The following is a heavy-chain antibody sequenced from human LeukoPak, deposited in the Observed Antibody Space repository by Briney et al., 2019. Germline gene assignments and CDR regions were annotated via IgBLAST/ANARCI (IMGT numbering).Heavy chain of an antibody. V-gene: IGHV3-23*01. J-gene: IGHJ4*02. CDR2: ISGSGAST. D-gene: IGHD6-19*01. CDR1: GFTFSSYA. CDR3: AKDPWGYSSGWGF. Sequence: QSGGSLRLSCAASGFTFSSYALSWVRQAPGKGLEWVSTISGSGASTYYADSVKGRFTISRDNSKNTLYLQMNSLRAEDTAVYYCAKDPWGYSSGWGFWGQGTLVTVSS.